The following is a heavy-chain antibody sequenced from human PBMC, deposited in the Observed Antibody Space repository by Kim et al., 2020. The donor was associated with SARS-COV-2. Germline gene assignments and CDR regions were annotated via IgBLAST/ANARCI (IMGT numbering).Heavy chain of an antibody. CDR1: GFTFSSYG. V-gene: IGHV3-30*18. J-gene: IGHJ1*01. CDR3: AKAGIAVAGEYFQH. Sequence: GGSLRLSCAASGFTFSSYGMHWVRQAPGKGLEWVAVISYDGSNKYYADSVKGRFTISRDNSKNTLYLQMNSLRAEDTAVYYCAKAGIAVAGEYFQHWGQGTLVTVSS. D-gene: IGHD6-19*01. CDR2: ISYDGSNK.